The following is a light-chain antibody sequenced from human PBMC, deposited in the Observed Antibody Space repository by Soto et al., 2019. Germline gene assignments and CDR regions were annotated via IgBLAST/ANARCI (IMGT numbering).Light chain of an antibody. CDR2: GVS. CDR3: QQYANSPIT. J-gene: IGKJ5*01. Sequence: EIGLTQSPGTLSLSTGERATLSCRASQSVSSSFLAWYQQKPGQAPRLLIYGVSSRASGIPDRFFGSGSGTDFTLTINRLEPEDFAVYYCQQYANSPITFGQGTRLENK. V-gene: IGKV3-20*01. CDR1: QSVSSSF.